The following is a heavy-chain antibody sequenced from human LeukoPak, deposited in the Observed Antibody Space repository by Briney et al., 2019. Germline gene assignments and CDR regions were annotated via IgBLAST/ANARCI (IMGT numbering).Heavy chain of an antibody. Sequence: ASVKVSCKASGYTFTSYGISWVRQAPGQGLEWMGWISAYNGNTNYAQKFQGRVTITADESTSTDYMELSSLRSEDTAVYYCARDKGTIDAFDIWGQGTMVTVSS. J-gene: IGHJ3*02. CDR2: ISAYNGNT. D-gene: IGHD3-10*01. CDR1: GYTFTSYG. CDR3: ARDKGTIDAFDI. V-gene: IGHV1-18*01.